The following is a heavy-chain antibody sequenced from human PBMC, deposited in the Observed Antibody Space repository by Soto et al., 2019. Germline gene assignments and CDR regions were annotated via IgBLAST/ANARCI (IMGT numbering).Heavy chain of an antibody. D-gene: IGHD1-26*01. J-gene: IGHJ4*02. CDR1: GYTFASYG. V-gene: IGHV1-18*04. CDR3: ARDSLLDQ. Sequence: QVQLVQSGAELKKPGASVKVSCKTSGYTFASYGISWVRQGPGQGLEWMGWISVYDGNTRYAQKVQDRVTITADRSTSTAYMELRSLRPDDTAVYYCARDSLLDQWGQGTLVTVSS. CDR2: ISVYDGNT.